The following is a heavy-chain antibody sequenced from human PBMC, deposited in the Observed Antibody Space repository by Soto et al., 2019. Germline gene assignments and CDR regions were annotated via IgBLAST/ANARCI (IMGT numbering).Heavy chain of an antibody. CDR2: ISANNGNT. V-gene: IGHV1-18*01. CDR3: ARDGYFDH. CDR1: GYTFTSYG. J-gene: IGHJ4*02. Sequence: QVQLVQSGAEVKKPGDSVRVSCKASGYTFTSYGIGWVRQAPGQGLEWMGWISANNGNTKYAQKLQGRVTMTTDASTSTAYMELRSLKSDDAAVYYCARDGYFDHWGQGTLVTVSS.